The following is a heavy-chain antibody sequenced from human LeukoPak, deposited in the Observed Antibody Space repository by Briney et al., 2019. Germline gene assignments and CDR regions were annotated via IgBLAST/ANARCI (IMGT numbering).Heavy chain of an antibody. D-gene: IGHD3-22*01. CDR2: ISWNSGSI. CDR1: GFTFDDYA. Sequence: GRSLRLSCAASGFTFDDYAMHWVRQAPGKGLEWVSGISWNSGSIGYADSVKGRFTISRDNAKNSLYLQMNSLRAEDMALYYCAKAGSGTYYYDSSGSDYAFDIWGQGTMVTVSS. CDR3: AKAGSGTYYYDSSGSDYAFDI. V-gene: IGHV3-9*03. J-gene: IGHJ3*02.